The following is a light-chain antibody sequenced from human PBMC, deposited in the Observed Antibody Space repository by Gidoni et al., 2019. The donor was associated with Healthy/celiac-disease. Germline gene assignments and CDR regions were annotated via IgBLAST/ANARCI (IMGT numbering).Light chain of an antibody. V-gene: IGLV1-47*01. CDR3: AAWDDSLRGV. J-gene: IGLJ3*02. CDR2: RNN. CDR1: SSNIGSNY. Sequence: QSVLTQPPSASGTPGQRVTISCSGRSSNIGSNYVYWYLQLPGTAPKLLVYRNNQRPSGVPDRFSGSKSGTSASRAISGLRSEDEADYYCAAWDDSLRGVFGGGTKLTVL.